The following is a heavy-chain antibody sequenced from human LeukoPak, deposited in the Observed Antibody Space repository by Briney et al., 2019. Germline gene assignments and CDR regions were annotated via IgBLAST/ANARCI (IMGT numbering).Heavy chain of an antibody. D-gene: IGHD6-13*01. J-gene: IGHJ4*02. V-gene: IGHV1-18*04. CDR1: GYTFTSYG. CDR3: AGDGRGSIAAAEFDY. Sequence: ASVKVSCKASGYTFTSYGISWVRQAPGQGLEWMGWISAHNGNTNYAQKLQGRVTMTTDTSTSTAYMELRSLRSDDTAVYYCAGDGRGSIAAAEFDYWGQGTLVTVSS. CDR2: ISAHNGNT.